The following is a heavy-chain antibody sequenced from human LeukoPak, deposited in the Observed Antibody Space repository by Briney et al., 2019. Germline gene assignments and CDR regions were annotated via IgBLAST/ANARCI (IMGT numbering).Heavy chain of an antibody. CDR3: ARDRGLRYFDSFDF. Sequence: GGSLRLSCAASGFSFNSYWMSWVRQAPGKGLEWVAHIRKDGSDKYYLDSVKARFTISRDNVKNLVHLQMNGLRAEDTAVYYCARDRGLRYFDSFDFWGQGTRVTVSS. CDR2: IRKDGSDK. CDR1: GFSFNSYW. J-gene: IGHJ4*02. V-gene: IGHV3-7*03. D-gene: IGHD3-9*01.